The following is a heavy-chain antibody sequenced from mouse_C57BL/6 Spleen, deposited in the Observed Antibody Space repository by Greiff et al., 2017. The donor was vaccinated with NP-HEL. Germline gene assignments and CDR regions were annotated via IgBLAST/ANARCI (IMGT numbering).Heavy chain of an antibody. CDR2: IYPGSGST. D-gene: IGHD1-1*01. J-gene: IGHJ1*03. CDR3: ARSDYYGSCYDWYFDV. CDR1: GYTFTSYW. V-gene: IGHV1-55*01. Sequence: QVQLQQPGAELVKPGASVKMSCKASGYTFTSYWITWVKQRPGQGLEWIGDIYPGSGSTNYNEKFKSKATRTVDTSSSTAYMQLSSLTSEDTAVYYSARSDYYGSCYDWYFDVWGTGTTVTVSS.